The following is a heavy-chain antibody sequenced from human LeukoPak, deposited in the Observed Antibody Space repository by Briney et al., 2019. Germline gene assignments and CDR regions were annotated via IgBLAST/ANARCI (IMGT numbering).Heavy chain of an antibody. V-gene: IGHV1-2*02. D-gene: IGHD3-16*02. Sequence: GASVKVSCKASGYTFTGYYMHWVRQAPGQGLEWMGWINPNSGGTNYAQKFQGRVTMTRDTSISTAYMELSRLRSDDTAVYYCARVLLGYDYVWGSYRYPPLDYWGQGTLVTVSS. CDR2: INPNSGGT. CDR1: GYTFTGYY. J-gene: IGHJ4*02. CDR3: ARVLLGYDYVWGSYRYPPLDY.